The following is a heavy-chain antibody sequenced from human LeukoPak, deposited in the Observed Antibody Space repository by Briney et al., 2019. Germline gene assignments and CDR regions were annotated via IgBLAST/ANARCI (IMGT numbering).Heavy chain of an antibody. V-gene: IGHV3-23*01. J-gene: IGHJ3*02. CDR2: ISESGAIT. D-gene: IGHD1-26*01. CDR3: ARSGRGGAFDI. CDR1: GFTFSSYA. Sequence: GGSLRLSCAASGFTFSSYAMNWARQAPGKGLKWVSGISESGAITHYADSVKGRFTISGDNAKNTQYLQMNSLRAEDTAVYYCARSGRGGAFDIWGQGTMVTVSS.